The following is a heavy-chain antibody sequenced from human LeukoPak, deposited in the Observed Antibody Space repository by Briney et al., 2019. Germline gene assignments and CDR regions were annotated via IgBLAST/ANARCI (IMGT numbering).Heavy chain of an antibody. CDR2: IYTSGST. V-gene: IGHV4-61*02. CDR1: GGSISGGSYY. Sequence: SQTLSLTCNVSGGSISGGSYYWSWIRQPAGKGLEWIGRIYTSGSTNYNPSLKSRVTISVDTSKNQFSLKLSSVTAADTAVYYCARAGGGSLFDYWGQGTLVTVSS. D-gene: IGHD4-23*01. J-gene: IGHJ4*02. CDR3: ARAGGGSLFDY.